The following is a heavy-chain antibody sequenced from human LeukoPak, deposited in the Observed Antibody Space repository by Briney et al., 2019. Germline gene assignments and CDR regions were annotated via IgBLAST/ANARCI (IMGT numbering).Heavy chain of an antibody. Sequence: GGSLRLSCAASGFTFSGSAMHWVRQASGKGLEWVGRIGSKANSYETTYAASVKGRFTFSRDDSKNTAYLQMNSLKTEDTAVYYCTRDFDYWGQGTLVTVSS. CDR3: TRDFDY. CDR1: GFTFSGSA. V-gene: IGHV3-73*01. CDR2: IGSKANSYET. J-gene: IGHJ4*02.